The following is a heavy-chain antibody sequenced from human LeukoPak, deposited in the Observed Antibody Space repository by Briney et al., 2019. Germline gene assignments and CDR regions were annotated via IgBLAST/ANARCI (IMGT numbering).Heavy chain of an antibody. CDR2: IYTSGST. CDR3: ARFYGRDYFDY. D-gene: IGHD4-17*01. CDR1: GGSISSGSYY. Sequence: SETLSLTCTVSGGSISSGSYYWSWIRQPAGKGLEWIGRIYTSGSTNYNPSLKSRVTISVDTSKNQFSLKLSSVPAADTAVYYCARFYGRDYFDYWGQGTLVTVSS. V-gene: IGHV4-61*02. J-gene: IGHJ4*02.